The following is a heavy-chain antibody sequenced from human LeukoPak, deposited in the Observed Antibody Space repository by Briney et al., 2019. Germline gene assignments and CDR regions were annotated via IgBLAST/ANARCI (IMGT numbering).Heavy chain of an antibody. CDR1: GFTFSSYS. D-gene: IGHD1-7*01. J-gene: IGHJ2*01. Sequence: GGSLRLSCTASGFTFSSYSMTWVRQAPGKGLEWVSYISSSSGTIYHADSVKGRFTISRDNAKNSLYLQMNSLRDEDTAVYYCARDPNWDYYFDLWGRGTLVTVSS. V-gene: IGHV3-48*02. CDR3: ARDPNWDYYFDL. CDR2: ISSSSGTI.